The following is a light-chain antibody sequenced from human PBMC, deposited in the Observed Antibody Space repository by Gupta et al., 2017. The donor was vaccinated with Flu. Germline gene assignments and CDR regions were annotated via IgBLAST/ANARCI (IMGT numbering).Light chain of an antibody. CDR1: PGVSSN. Sequence: EIVMTQPPSTLSVSPGERATLSCSASPGVSSNLAWYQQKPGQATRLLIYGASTRATGIPARFSGSGSGTEFTLTISRLQSEDFAVYYCKQYNNWPPITCGQGTRLEMK. CDR3: KQYNNWPPIT. CDR2: GAS. V-gene: IGKV3-15*01. J-gene: IGKJ5*01.